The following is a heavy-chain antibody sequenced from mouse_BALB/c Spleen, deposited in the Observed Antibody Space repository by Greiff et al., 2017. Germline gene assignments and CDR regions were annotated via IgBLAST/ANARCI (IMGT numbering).Heavy chain of an antibody. CDR2: ISSGSSTI. Sequence: EVKVVESGGGLVQPGGSRKLSCAASGFTFSSFGMHWVRQAPEKGLEWVAYISSGSSTIYYADTVKGRFTISGDNPKNTLFLQMTSLRSEDTAMYYCARYGSSYGAMDYWGQGTSVTVSS. J-gene: IGHJ4*01. CDR1: GFTFSSFG. CDR3: ARYGSSYGAMDY. V-gene: IGHV5-17*02. D-gene: IGHD1-1*01.